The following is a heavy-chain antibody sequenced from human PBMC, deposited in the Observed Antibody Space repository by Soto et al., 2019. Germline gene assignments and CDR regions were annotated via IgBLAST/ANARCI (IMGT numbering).Heavy chain of an antibody. CDR1: GYTFTSYA. Sequence: QVQLVQSGAEVKKPGASVKVSCKASGYTFTSYAMHWVRQAPGQRLEWMGWINAGNGNTKYSQKFQGRVTITRDTSASTAYMELSSLRSEDTAVYYCARVSTGDPRPPYFDYWGQGTLVTVSS. D-gene: IGHD7-27*01. CDR3: ARVSTGDPRPPYFDY. J-gene: IGHJ4*02. CDR2: INAGNGNT. V-gene: IGHV1-3*01.